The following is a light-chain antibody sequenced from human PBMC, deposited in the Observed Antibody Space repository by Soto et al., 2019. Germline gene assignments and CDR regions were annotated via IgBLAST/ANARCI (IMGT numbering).Light chain of an antibody. Sequence: DIQMTQSPSTLSASVGDRVTITCRASQSITDWLAWYQQKPGNAPKFLIYKASTLEGGVPSRFSGSGSGTEFTLTISSVQPDDFATYYCQYWDNYSWTFGQGTKVEIK. J-gene: IGKJ1*01. V-gene: IGKV1-5*03. CDR3: QYWDNYSWT. CDR1: QSITDW. CDR2: KAS.